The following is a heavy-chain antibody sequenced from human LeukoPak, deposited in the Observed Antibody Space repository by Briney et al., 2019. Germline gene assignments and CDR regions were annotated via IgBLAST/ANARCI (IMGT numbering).Heavy chain of an antibody. D-gene: IGHD3-22*01. CDR2: IYYSGST. Sequence: NSSETLSLTCTVSGGSISSSSYYWGWIRQPPGKGLEWIGSIYYSGSTYYNPSLKSRVTISVDTSKNQFSLKLSSVTAADTAVYYCARELGRGYYYDYWGQGTLVTVSS. CDR1: GGSISSSSYY. CDR3: ARELGRGYYYDY. J-gene: IGHJ4*02. V-gene: IGHV4-39*07.